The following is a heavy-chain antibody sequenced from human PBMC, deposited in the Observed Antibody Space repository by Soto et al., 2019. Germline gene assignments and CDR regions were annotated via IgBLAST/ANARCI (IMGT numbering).Heavy chain of an antibody. Sequence: QVQLVQSGAEVKKPGASVKVSCKASGYTFTSYAMPWVRQAPGQRLEWMGWINAGNGNTKYSQKFQGRGPITRDTSESTAYMERTSLRSEATAVYYCARNYYGSGHHYKLDYSGQRTLLTASS. J-gene: IGHJ4*02. CDR1: GYTFTSYA. V-gene: IGHV1-3*01. D-gene: IGHD3-10*01. CDR2: INAGNGNT. CDR3: ARNYYGSGHHYKLDY.